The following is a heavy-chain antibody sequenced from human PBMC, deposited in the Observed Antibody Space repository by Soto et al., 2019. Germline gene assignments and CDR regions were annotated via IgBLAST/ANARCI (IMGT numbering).Heavy chain of an antibody. Sequence: GGSLRLSCAASGLTFGSYWMFWVRQTPGEGLVFVSRLNPDGSSTSYADSVKGRFTMSRDNAKATMYLQMNSLRAEDTGVYYCASSPAFVDYWGQGTLVTVSS. CDR1: GLTFGSYW. V-gene: IGHV3-74*01. CDR3: ASSPAFVDY. J-gene: IGHJ4*02. CDR2: LNPDGSST. D-gene: IGHD3-10*01.